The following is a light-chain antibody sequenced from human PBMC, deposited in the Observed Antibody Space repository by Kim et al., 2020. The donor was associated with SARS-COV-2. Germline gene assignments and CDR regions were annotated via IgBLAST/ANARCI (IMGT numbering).Light chain of an antibody. CDR1: QNVSTN. CDR2: GAS. V-gene: IGKV3-15*01. CDR3: QHCNNWPYT. J-gene: IGKJ2*01. Sequence: EIVMTQSPAALSVSPGERATLSCRASQNVSTNLAWYHQKPGQAPRLLIYGASTRATDIPARFSGSGSGTEFTLTISSLQSEDFAVYYCQHCNNWPYTFGQGTKLEI.